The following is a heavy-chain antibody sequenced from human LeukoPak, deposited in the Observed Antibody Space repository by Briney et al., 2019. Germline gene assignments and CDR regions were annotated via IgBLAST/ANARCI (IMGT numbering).Heavy chain of an antibody. V-gene: IGHV3-73*01. CDR2: IRSKANSYAT. CDR1: GFTFSNAW. D-gene: IGHD3-22*01. CDR3: TRPSYDSSVSGVVY. J-gene: IGHJ4*02. Sequence: GGSLRLSCAASGFTFSNAWMNWVRQASGKGLEWVGRIRSKANSYATTDVASVKGRFTISRDDSKNTAYLEMSSLKTEDTAVYYCTRPSYDSSVSGVVYWGQGTLVTVSS.